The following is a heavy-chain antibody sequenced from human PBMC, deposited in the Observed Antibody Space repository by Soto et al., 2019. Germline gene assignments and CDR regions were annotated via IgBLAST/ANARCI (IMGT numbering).Heavy chain of an antibody. CDR1: RYTFTTYE. D-gene: IGHD3-10*01. CDR2: MSPSSGNT. CDR3: ARVGGQLFGDHGMDV. V-gene: IGHV1-8*01. Sequence: QVQLVQSGAEVKKPGASVKVSCKASRYTFTTYEINWVRQVPGQGLEWMGWMSPSSGNTGYVDQFRGRVTMTSNTSMTTAYMELSSLRSEDTAVYYCARVGGQLFGDHGMDVWGQGTTVTVSS. J-gene: IGHJ6*02.